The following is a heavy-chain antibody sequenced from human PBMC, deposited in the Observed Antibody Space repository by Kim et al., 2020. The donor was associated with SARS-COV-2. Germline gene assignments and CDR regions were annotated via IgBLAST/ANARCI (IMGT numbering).Heavy chain of an antibody. J-gene: IGHJ3*02. CDR1: GFTFDDYA. D-gene: IGHD6-19*01. V-gene: IGHV3-9*01. Sequence: GGSLRLSCAASGFTFDDYAMHWVRQAPGKGLEWVSGISWNSGSIGYADSVKGRFTISRDNAKNSLYLQMNSLRAEDTALYYCASTGGGAGAFDIWGQGTMVTVSS. CDR2: ISWNSGSI. CDR3: ASTGGGAGAFDI.